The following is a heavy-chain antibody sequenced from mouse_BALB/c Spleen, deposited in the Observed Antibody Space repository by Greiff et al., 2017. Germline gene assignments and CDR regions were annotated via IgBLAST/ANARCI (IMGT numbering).Heavy chain of an antibody. V-gene: IGHV5-6-5*01. Sequence: VQLKESGGGLVKPGGSLKLSCAASGFTFSSYAMSWVRQTPEKRLEWVASISSGGSTYYPDSVKGRFTISRDNARNILYLQMSSLRSEDTAMYYCAREGEYGNHYYAMDYWGQGTSVTVSS. CDR1: GFTFSSYA. J-gene: IGHJ4*01. CDR2: ISSGGST. CDR3: AREGEYGNHYYAMDY. D-gene: IGHD2-10*02.